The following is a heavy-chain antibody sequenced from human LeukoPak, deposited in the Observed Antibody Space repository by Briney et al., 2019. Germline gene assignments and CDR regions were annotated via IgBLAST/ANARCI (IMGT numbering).Heavy chain of an antibody. Sequence: RGSLRLSCAASGFTFSDYWMTWVRQAPGKGLQWVANIQEDGSETYYVDSVKGRFTISRDNAKNSLYLQMNSLRAEDTAVYYCAKDAAVGSSGYYYVPPLSYFHYWGQRTLVTVSS. J-gene: IGHJ4*02. CDR2: IQEDGSET. CDR1: GFTFSDYW. CDR3: AKDAAVGSSGYYYVPPLSYFHY. V-gene: IGHV3-7*01. D-gene: IGHD3-22*01.